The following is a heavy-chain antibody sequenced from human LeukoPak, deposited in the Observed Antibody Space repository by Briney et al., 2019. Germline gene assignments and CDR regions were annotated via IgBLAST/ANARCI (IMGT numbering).Heavy chain of an antibody. D-gene: IGHD2-15*01. J-gene: IGHJ3*02. V-gene: IGHV3-72*01. CDR1: GFTFSDHR. CDR3: VRAGGTRGYDI. CDR2: STDKLYSYTT. Sequence: GGSLRLSCAVSGFTFSDHRMDWVRQVPGKGLQWVGRSTDKLYSYTTEYAATVKGRFTISRADSENSLYLQMNSLKTEDTAVYYCVRAGGTRGYDIWGQGTMVTVSS.